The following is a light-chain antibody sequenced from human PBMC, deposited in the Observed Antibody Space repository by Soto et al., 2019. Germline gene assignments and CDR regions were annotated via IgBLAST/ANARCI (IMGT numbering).Light chain of an antibody. CDR1: SSNVGKNF. Sequence: QSVLTQPPSVSAAPGQKVSISCSGSSSNVGKNFVSWYQHGPGKAPKLLIYDNQKRPSGIPDRFSASKSGTLATLDITGLQTGDEADYYCGTWDSSMSIGVIFRGGTQLTV. CDR2: DNQ. V-gene: IGLV1-51*01. CDR3: GTWDSSMSIGVI. J-gene: IGLJ2*01.